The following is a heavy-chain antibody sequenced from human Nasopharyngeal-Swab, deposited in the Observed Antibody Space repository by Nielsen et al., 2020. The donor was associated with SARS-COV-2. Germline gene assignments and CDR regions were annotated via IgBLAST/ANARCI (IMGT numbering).Heavy chain of an antibody. Sequence: SETLSLTCSVCGGAFSDFYWSWIRQSPGKGLEWIGEITHRGNTNSNPSLKSRVTTSVDMSKNRFSLTMTSVTAAHTAVYFCARGGDTAITNYFDYWGHGTLVTVSS. D-gene: IGHD3-16*01. CDR3: ARGGDTAITNYFDY. V-gene: IGHV4-34*01. CDR1: GGAFSDFY. J-gene: IGHJ4*01. CDR2: ITHRGNT.